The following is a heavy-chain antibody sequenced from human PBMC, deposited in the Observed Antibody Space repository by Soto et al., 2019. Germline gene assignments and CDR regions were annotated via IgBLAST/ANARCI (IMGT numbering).Heavy chain of an antibody. CDR1: GGSFSGYY. V-gene: IGHV4-34*01. Sequence: SETLSLTCAVYGGSFSGYYWSWIRQPPGKGLEWIGEINHSGSTNYNPSLKSRATISVDTSKNQFSLKLTSVTAADTAVYYCARDLVAGAATPPNWFDPWGQGTLVTVSS. D-gene: IGHD2-15*01. J-gene: IGHJ5*02. CDR3: ARDLVAGAATPPNWFDP. CDR2: INHSGST.